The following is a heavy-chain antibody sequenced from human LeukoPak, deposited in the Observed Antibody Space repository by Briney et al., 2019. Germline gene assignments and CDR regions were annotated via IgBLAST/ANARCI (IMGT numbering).Heavy chain of an antibody. CDR2: IKQDGSEK. Sequence: PGGSLRLSCAASGFTFSSYWMSWVRQAPGKGLEWVANIKQDGSEKYYVDSVKGRFTISRDNAKNSLYLQMNSLRAEDTAVYYCARGRYYYGSGSYPIWGQGTLVTVSS. J-gene: IGHJ4*02. CDR3: ARGRYYYGSGSYPI. V-gene: IGHV3-7*01. D-gene: IGHD3-10*01. CDR1: GFTFSSYW.